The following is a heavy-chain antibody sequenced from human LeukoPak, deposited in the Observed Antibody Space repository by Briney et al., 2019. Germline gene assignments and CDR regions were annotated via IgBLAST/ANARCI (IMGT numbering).Heavy chain of an antibody. CDR3: AKDPLRLYYYDSSGYYYGGGFDY. CDR2: ISGSGGST. J-gene: IGHJ4*02. V-gene: IGHV3-23*01. D-gene: IGHD3-22*01. CDR1: GFTFSSYA. Sequence: GGSLRLPCAASGFTFSSYAMSWVRQAPGKGLEWVSAISGSGGSTYYADSAKGRFTISRDNSKNTLYLQMNSLRAEDTAVYYCAKDPLRLYYYDSSGYYYGGGFDYWGQGTLVTVSS.